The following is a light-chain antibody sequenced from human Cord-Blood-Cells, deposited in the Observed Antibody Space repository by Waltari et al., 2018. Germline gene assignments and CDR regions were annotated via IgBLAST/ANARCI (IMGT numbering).Light chain of an antibody. CDR1: QGISSA. V-gene: IGKV1D-13*01. Sequence: AIQLTQSPSPLSASAVDRVTITCRASQGISSALAWYQQKPGKAPKLLIYDASSLESGVPSRFSGSGSGTDFTLTISSLQPEDFATYYCQQFNNYLTFGGGTKVEIK. CDR3: QQFNNYLT. J-gene: IGKJ4*01. CDR2: DAS.